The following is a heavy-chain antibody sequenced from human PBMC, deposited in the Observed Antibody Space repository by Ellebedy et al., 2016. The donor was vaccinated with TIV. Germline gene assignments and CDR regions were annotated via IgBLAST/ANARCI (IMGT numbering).Heavy chain of an antibody. J-gene: IGHJ4*02. D-gene: IGHD3-22*01. V-gene: IGHV3-23*01. CDR2: ISSSGVST. CDR3: AKLDSSGYYYGRFDY. CDR1: GFTFRNFA. Sequence: GGSLRLSCAASGFTFRNFAMTWVRQAPGKGLEWVSSISSSGVSTDYADSVRGRVTISRDNSKNTLYLQMNSLRAGDTAVYYCAKLDSSGYYYGRFDYWGQGTPVTVSS.